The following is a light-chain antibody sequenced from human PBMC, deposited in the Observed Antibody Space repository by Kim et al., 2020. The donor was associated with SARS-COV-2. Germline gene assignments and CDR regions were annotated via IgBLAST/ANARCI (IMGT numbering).Light chain of an antibody. Sequence: SVTVLVSGTTSCVGGYNHVSWYPPQPGRGPKLMIYVVSWRPSGVPDRFSGSKSGNSASLTVTGLQAEDEADYYCSSYAGSNNLVFGGGTQLTVL. CDR2: VVS. CDR3: SSYAGSNNLV. CDR1: TSCVGGYNH. J-gene: IGLJ2*01. V-gene: IGLV2-8*01.